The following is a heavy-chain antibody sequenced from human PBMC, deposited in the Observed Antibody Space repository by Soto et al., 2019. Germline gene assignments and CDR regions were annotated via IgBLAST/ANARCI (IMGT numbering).Heavy chain of an antibody. CDR2: IYNSGST. CDR3: ARARITMVREVIKYNMDV. CDR1: DGSISSYY. D-gene: IGHD3-10*01. Sequence: PSETLSLTCTVSDGSISSYYWSWIRRPPGKGLEWIGYIYNSGSTHSNPSLQSRVTISVDTSKNQFSLKLSSVTAADTGIYYCARARITMVREVIKYNMDVWGQGTAVTVSS. V-gene: IGHV4-59*01. J-gene: IGHJ6*02.